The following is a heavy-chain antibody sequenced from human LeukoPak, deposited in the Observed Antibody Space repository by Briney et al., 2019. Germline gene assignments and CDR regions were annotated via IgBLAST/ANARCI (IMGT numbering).Heavy chain of an antibody. J-gene: IGHJ6*03. D-gene: IGHD2-15*01. CDR2: ISSSSSTI. CDR3: ARMVDYMDV. CDR1: GVTFSSYS. V-gene: IGHV3-48*01. Sequence: GGSLRLSCAASGVTFSSYSMNWVRQAPGKGLEWVSYISSSSSTIYYADSVKGRFTISRDNAKNSLYLQMNSLRAEDTAVYYCARMVDYMDVWGKGTTVTVSS.